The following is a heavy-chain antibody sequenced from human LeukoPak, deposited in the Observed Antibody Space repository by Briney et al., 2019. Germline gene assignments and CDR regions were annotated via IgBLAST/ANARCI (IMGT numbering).Heavy chain of an antibody. CDR2: ISSSSSDT. D-gene: IGHD2/OR15-2a*01. CDR1: GFTFRDHY. Sequence: KPGGSLRLSCAASGFTFRDHYMSWIRQPPGKGLEWLSYISSSSSDTKYGDSAKGRFTISRDNAKNSLYLQMNSLRAEDTAVYYCARRDVYAFDSWGQGTLVTVSS. V-gene: IGHV3-11*06. CDR3: ARRDVYAFDS. J-gene: IGHJ4*02.